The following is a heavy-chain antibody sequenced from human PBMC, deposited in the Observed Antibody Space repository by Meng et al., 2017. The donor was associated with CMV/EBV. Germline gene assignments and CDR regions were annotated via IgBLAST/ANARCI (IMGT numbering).Heavy chain of an antibody. CDR3: ASNSITIFGVVTNTNYYYYGMDV. CDR2: IIPILGIA. J-gene: IGHJ6*02. CDR1: GGTFSSYT. Sequence: SVKVSCKASGGTFSSYTISWVRQAPGQGLEWMGRIIPILGIANYAQKFQGRVTITADKSMSTAYMELSSLRSEDTAVYYCASNSITIFGVVTNTNYYYYGMDVWGQGTTVTVSS. D-gene: IGHD3-3*01. V-gene: IGHV1-69*02.